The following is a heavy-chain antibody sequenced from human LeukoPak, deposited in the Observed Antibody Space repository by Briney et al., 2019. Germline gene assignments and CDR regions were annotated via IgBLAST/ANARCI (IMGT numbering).Heavy chain of an antibody. Sequence: GGSLRLSCSASGFTFSTYWMSWVRQAPGKGLEWVANMRRDGNEIYYLDSVRGRFTISRDNAKNSLYLQMNSLRAEDTAVYYCARAPHYSNYGPYYYGMDVWGQGTTVTVSS. CDR1: GFTFSTYW. V-gene: IGHV3-7*01. CDR2: MRRDGNEI. D-gene: IGHD4-11*01. J-gene: IGHJ6*02. CDR3: ARAPHYSNYGPYYYGMDV.